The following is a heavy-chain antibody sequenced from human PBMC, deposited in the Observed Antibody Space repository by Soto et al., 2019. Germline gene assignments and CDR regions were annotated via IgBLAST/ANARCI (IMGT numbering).Heavy chain of an antibody. CDR1: GGSISSSSYY. J-gene: IGHJ2*01. CDR2: IYYSRRT. Sequence: QLQLQESGPGLVKPSETLSLTCTVSGGSISSSSYYWGWIRQPPGKGLQWIGSIYYSRRTYYNPSLKSRVTISVDTSKNQFSLKLSSVTAADTAVYYCARQGWRQYWYFDLWGRGTLVTVSS. V-gene: IGHV4-39*01. CDR3: ARQGWRQYWYFDL.